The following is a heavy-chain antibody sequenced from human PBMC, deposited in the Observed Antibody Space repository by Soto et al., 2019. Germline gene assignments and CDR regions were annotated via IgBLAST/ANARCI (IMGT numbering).Heavy chain of an antibody. V-gene: IGHV1-8*01. J-gene: IGHJ6*03. CDR3: ARVSLAAASNYYYYYYMDV. Sequence: GASVKVSCKASGYTFTSYDINWVRQATGQGLEWMGWMNPNSGNTGYAQKFQGRVTMTRNTSISTAYMELSSLRSEDTAVYYCARVSLAAASNYYYYYYMDVWGKGTTVTVSS. D-gene: IGHD6-19*01. CDR2: MNPNSGNT. CDR1: GYTFTSYD.